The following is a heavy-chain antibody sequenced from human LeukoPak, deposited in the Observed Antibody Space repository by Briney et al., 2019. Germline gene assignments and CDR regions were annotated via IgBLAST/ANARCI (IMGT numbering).Heavy chain of an antibody. J-gene: IGHJ4*02. V-gene: IGHV4-59*08. Sequence: ASETLSLTCTVSGGSISSYYWSWIRQPPGKGLEWIGYIYYSRSTNYNPSLKSRVTISVDTSKNQFSLKLSSVTAADTAVYYCARLYRLRFFDYWGQGTLVTVSS. CDR3: ARLYRLRFFDY. CDR1: GGSISSYY. D-gene: IGHD4-17*01. CDR2: IYYSRST.